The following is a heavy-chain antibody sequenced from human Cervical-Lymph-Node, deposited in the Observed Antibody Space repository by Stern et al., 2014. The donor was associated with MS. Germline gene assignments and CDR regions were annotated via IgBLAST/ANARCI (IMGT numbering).Heavy chain of an antibody. CDR2: FDPEEGET. CDR1: GHPLSELA. Sequence: QVQLVQSGAEVKKPGASVTVSCNVSGHPLSELAIHWLRQLPTPGLEWLGQFDPEEGETVYAQRLQGRLTMTEDTTTGTAYMTLTALTSDDTAVYYCATDRGVKWGQGTLVAVSS. CDR3: ATDRGVK. J-gene: IGHJ4*02. V-gene: IGHV1-24*01. D-gene: IGHD3-10*01.